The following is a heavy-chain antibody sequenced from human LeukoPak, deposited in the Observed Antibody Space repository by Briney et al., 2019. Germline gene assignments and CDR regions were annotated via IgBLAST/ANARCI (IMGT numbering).Heavy chain of an antibody. CDR2: ISSSGSTI. V-gene: IGHV3-48*03. D-gene: IGHD2-21*02. J-gene: IGHJ4*02. Sequence: PGGSLRLSCAASGFTFSSYEMNWVRQAPGKGLEWVSYISSSGSTIYYADSVKGRFTISRDNAKNSLYLQMNSLRVEDTAVYYCARANCGGDCYSDYWGQGTLVTVSS. CDR1: GFTFSSYE. CDR3: ARANCGGDCYSDY.